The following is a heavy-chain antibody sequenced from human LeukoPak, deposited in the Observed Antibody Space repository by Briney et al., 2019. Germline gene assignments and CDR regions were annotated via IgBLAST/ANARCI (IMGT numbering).Heavy chain of an antibody. D-gene: IGHD4-23*01. CDR1: GFTFSSSG. CDR3: AKLGGNVAF. CDR2: ISGSGDRT. Sequence: GSLTLSCAASGFTFSSSGMIWVRQAPGKGLEWVSAISGSGDRTYHADSVKGRFTISRDNSKNTLHLQMNILRAEDTAAYYCAKLGGNVAFWGQGTLVTVSS. J-gene: IGHJ4*02. V-gene: IGHV3-23*01.